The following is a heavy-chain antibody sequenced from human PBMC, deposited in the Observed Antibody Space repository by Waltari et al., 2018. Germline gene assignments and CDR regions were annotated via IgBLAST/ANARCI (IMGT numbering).Heavy chain of an antibody. Sequence: EVQLVESGGGLVQPGGSLRLSCVASGFTFGSHWMGWVRQAPEKGGDWVAEIKQDGTQQYYVYSVKGRFTVSRDNHKNSLFLQMNSLRAEDTAVYYCARALPGEITVYDYWAQGALVTVSS. CDR2: IKQDGTQQ. D-gene: IGHD3-10*01. CDR3: ARALPGEITVYDY. J-gene: IGHJ4*02. V-gene: IGHV3-7*01. CDR1: GFTFGSHW.